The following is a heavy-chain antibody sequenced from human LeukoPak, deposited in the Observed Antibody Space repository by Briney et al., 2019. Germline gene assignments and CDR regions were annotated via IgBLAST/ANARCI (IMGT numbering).Heavy chain of an antibody. D-gene: IGHD4-17*01. Sequence: GASVKVSCKASGYTFTGYYMHWVRQAPGQGLEWMGWINPNSGGTNYAQKFQGRVTTTRDTSISTAYMELSRLRSDDTAVYYCARENYGDYEVDYYYGMDVWGQGTTVTVSS. CDR3: ARENYGDYEVDYYYGMDV. V-gene: IGHV1-2*02. J-gene: IGHJ6*02. CDR1: GYTFTGYY. CDR2: INPNSGGT.